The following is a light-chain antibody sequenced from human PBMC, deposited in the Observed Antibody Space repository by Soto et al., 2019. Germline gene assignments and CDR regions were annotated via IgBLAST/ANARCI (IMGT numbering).Light chain of an antibody. V-gene: IGKV1-39*01. J-gene: IGKJ2*01. CDR2: AAS. CDR1: QSISSY. CDR3: QQSYSTPLYT. Sequence: DIQMTQSPSSLSASVGDRVTITCRASQSISSYLNWYQQKPGKAPKLLIYAASSLQSGVPSRFSGSGSGTDFTRTISSLPPEDFATYYCQQSYSTPLYTVGQGTKLEIK.